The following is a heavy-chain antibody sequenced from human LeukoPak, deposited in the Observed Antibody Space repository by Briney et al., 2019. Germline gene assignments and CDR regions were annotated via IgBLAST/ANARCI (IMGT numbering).Heavy chain of an antibody. CDR1: GFTVSSNY. D-gene: IGHD2-2*01. CDR3: ARGYEDSGLVVVPAAMEKAFDI. CDR2: IYSGGST. Sequence: GGSLRLSCAASGFTVSSNYMSWVRQAPGKGLEWVPVIYSGGSTYYADSVKGRFTISRDNSKNTLYLQMNSLRAEDTAVYYCARGYEDSGLVVVPAAMEKAFDIWGQGTMVTASS. J-gene: IGHJ3*02. V-gene: IGHV3-53*01.